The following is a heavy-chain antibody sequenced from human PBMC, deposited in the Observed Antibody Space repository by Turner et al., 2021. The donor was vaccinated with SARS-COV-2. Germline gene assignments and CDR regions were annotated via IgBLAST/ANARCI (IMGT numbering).Heavy chain of an antibody. Sequence: EVQLVEAGGGLIQPGRSLTLSWAAAGFTVSSNYMSWVRQAPGKGLEWVSVISSGGSTYYADSVKGRFTISRDNSKNTLYLQMNSLRAEDTAVYYCARGGEYQLLHYYGMDVWGQGTTVTVSS. CDR3: ARGGEYQLLHYYGMDV. CDR2: ISSGGST. V-gene: IGHV3-53*01. D-gene: IGHD2-2*01. CDR1: GFTVSSNY. J-gene: IGHJ6*02.